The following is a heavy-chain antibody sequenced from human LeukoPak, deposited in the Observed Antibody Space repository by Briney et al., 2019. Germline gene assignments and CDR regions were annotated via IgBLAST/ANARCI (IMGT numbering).Heavy chain of an antibody. CDR3: ARGRGWFGESTFDP. V-gene: IGHV4-34*01. CDR2: INHSGST. D-gene: IGHD3-10*01. J-gene: IGHJ5*02. CDR1: GGSFSGYY. Sequence: SETLSLTCAVYGGSFSGYYWSWIRQSPGKGLEWIGEINHSGSTNYNPSLKSRVTISVDTSKNQFSLKLSSVTAADTAVYYCARGRGWFGESTFDPWGQGTLVTVSS.